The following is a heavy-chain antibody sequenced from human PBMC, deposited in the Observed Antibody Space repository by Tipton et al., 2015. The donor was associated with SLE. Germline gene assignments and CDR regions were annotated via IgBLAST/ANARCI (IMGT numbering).Heavy chain of an antibody. D-gene: IGHD3-9*01. V-gene: IGHV3-66*01. CDR1: GFTVTSNY. CDR2: IYSGGST. Sequence: SLRLSCAASGFTVTSNYMSWVRQAPGKGLEWVSLIYSGGSTYYADSVKGRFTISRDISKNTLYLQMDSLRVEDTAVYYCARDKSYDTLTGYSPYYSYGMDVWGLGTTVTVSS. CDR3: ARDKSYDTLTGYSPYYSYGMDV. J-gene: IGHJ6*02.